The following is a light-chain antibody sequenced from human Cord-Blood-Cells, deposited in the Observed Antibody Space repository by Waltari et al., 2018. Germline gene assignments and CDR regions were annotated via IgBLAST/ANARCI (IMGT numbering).Light chain of an antibody. J-gene: IGKJ1*01. Sequence: ELVLTQSPATLSLSPGERATLTCRASQSVSSSYLAWYQQKPGQAPRLLIYGASSRATGIPDRFSGSGSGTDFTLTTSRLRPEDFAVYYCQQYGSSPWTFGQGTKVEIK. CDR1: QSVSSSY. CDR3: QQYGSSPWT. V-gene: IGKV3-20*01. CDR2: GAS.